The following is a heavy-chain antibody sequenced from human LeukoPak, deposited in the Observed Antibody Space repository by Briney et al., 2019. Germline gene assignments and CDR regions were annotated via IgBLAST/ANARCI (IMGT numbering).Heavy chain of an antibody. D-gene: IGHD6-6*01. V-gene: IGHV4-4*02. J-gene: IGHJ4*02. Sequence: GSLRLSCAGSGFTLSNSWMGWVRQPPGKGLEWIGEINHSGSTNYNPSLKSRVTISVDTSKNQFSLKLSSVTAADTAVYYCAREWGSSYPYYFDYWGQGTLVTVSS. CDR3: AREWGSSYPYYFDY. CDR1: GFTLSNSW. CDR2: INHSGST.